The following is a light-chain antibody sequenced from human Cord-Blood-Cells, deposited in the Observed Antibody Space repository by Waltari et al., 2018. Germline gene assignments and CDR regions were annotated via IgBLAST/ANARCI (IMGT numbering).Light chain of an antibody. Sequence: SYELTQPPSVSVSPGQTASITCSGDKLGDKYACWYEQKPGQSPVLVIYQDSKRPSGSPERFLGSNSGNTATLTVSGTQAMDGAEYYCQAWDSSTDVVFGGGTKLTVL. J-gene: IGLJ2*01. CDR3: QAWDSSTDVV. V-gene: IGLV3-1*01. CDR2: QDS. CDR1: KLGDKY.